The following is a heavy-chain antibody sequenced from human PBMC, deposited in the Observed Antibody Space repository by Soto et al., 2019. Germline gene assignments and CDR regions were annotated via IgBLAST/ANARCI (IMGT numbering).Heavy chain of an antibody. D-gene: IGHD6-19*01. J-gene: IGHJ1*01. CDR3: AKGRSSGWSRGAEYFLH. Sequence: GGSLRLSCAASGFTFDSYAMRWVRQAPGKGLEWVSSISDSGRSTYYADSVKGRFTISRDNSRNTVYLQMNSLRADDTALYYCAKGRSSGWSRGAEYFLHWGQGTLVTVSS. V-gene: IGHV3-23*01. CDR2: ISDSGRST. CDR1: GFTFDSYA.